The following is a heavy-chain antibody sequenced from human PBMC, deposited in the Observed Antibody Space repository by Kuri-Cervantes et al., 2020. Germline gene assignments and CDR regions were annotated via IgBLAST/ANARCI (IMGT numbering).Heavy chain of an antibody. V-gene: IGHV1-8*01. CDR3: VRGGPEMATT. D-gene: IGHD5-24*01. Sequence: ASVKVSCKASGYTFTISDINWVRQATGQGLEWMGWMNPNSGNTGYAQKFQGRVTMTRDTSISTAYMELSSLRSEDTAMYYCVRGGPEMATTWGQGTLVTVSS. J-gene: IGHJ5*02. CDR2: MNPNSGNT. CDR1: GYTFTISD.